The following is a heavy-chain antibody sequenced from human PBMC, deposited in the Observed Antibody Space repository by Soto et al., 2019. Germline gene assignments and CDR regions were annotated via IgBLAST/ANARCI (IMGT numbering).Heavy chain of an antibody. Sequence: QVHLQESGPGLVKPSETLSLTCTVSGVSIHNSHSFWAWIRQPPGKGLQFIASVYNNGGAHYNSSLKSRVTISVDTANNQVSLRMRSLTAADTAFYYCGRVVEAATRHTDPDSWGQGILVTVSS. D-gene: IGHD2-15*01. CDR3: GRVVEAATRHTDPDS. CDR2: VYNNGGA. J-gene: IGHJ5*01. V-gene: IGHV4-39*01. CDR1: GVSIHNSHSF.